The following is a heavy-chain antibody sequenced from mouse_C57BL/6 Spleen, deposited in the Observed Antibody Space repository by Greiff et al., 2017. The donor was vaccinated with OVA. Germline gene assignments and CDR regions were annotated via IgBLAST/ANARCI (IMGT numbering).Heavy chain of an antibody. CDR3: ARSPYYYGSFAY. Sequence: VKLQQSGAELVRPGTSVKVSCKASGYAFTNYLIEWVKQRPGQGLEWIGVINPGSGGTNYNEKFKGKATLTADKSSSTAYMQLSSLTSEDSAVYFCARSPYYYGSFAYWGQGTLVTVSA. D-gene: IGHD1-1*01. CDR1: GYAFTNYL. CDR2: INPGSGGT. J-gene: IGHJ3*01. V-gene: IGHV1-54*01.